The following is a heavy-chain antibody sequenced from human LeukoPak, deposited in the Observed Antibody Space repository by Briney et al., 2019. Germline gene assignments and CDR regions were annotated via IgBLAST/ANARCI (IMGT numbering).Heavy chain of an antibody. V-gene: IGHV4-39*01. CDR2: LSHAGNT. CDR1: GDSVRNDFYY. CDR3: ARHNAPRRVGFDF. Sequence: SETLSLTCSVSGDSVRNDFYYWGWIRQPPGKGLEWVACLSHAGNTWYNPSLESRLSISVDTSKNQFSLKFSSVTAADTALYWCARHNAPRRVGFDFWGQGILVTVPS. D-gene: IGHD2-2*01. J-gene: IGHJ4*02.